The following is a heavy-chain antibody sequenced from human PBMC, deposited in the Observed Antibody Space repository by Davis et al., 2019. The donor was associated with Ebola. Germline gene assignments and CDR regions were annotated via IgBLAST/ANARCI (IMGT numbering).Heavy chain of an antibody. D-gene: IGHD3-22*01. J-gene: IGHJ4*02. V-gene: IGHV1-2*02. CDR2: INSNNGDT. CDR3: ARAPTWSEINYYCLDY. Sequence: ASVKVSCKASGYNFIEYFMHWVRQAPGQGLEWMGRINSNNGDTNYAQKFQGRVTMTRDTSISTTYLELSNLRSDDTAMYYCARAPTWSEINYYCLDYWGQGTLVTVSS. CDR1: GYNFIEYF.